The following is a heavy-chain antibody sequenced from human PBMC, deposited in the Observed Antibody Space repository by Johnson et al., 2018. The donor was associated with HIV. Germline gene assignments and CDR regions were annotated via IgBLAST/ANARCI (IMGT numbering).Heavy chain of an antibody. CDR2: IYSGGST. Sequence: VQLVESGGGLVQPGGSLRLSCAASGFTVSSNYMSWVRQAPGKGLEWVSVIYSGGSTYYADSVKGRFTISRDNSKNTLYLQMNSLRAEDTAVYYCADSSPFYAFDIWGQGTMVTISS. CDR3: ADSSPFYAFDI. CDR1: GFTVSSNY. V-gene: IGHV3-66*01. J-gene: IGHJ3*02. D-gene: IGHD6-13*01.